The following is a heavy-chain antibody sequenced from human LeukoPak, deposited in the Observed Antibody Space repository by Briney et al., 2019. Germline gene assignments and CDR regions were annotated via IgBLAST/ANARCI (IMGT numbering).Heavy chain of an antibody. V-gene: IGHV4-61*01. CDR2: IYYSGST. J-gene: IGHJ4*02. CDR3: ARDGGVTMVRGLELDY. CDR1: GYSISSGYY. D-gene: IGHD3-10*01. Sequence: SETLSLTCTVSGYSISSGYYWGWIRQPPGKGLEWIGYIYYSGSTNYNPSLKSRVTISVDTSKNQFSLKLSSVTAADTAVYYCARDGGVTMVRGLELDYWGQGTLVTVSS.